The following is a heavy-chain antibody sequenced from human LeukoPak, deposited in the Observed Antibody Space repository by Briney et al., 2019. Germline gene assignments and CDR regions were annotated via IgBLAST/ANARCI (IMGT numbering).Heavy chain of an antibody. CDR3: ARVKWEEGSYLGLDY. CDR1: GYTFTSYY. D-gene: IGHD1-26*01. CDR2: INPSGGST. Sequence: ASVKVSCKASGYTFTSYYMHWVRQAPGQGLEWMGIINPSGGSTSYAQKFQGRGTMTRDTSTSTVYMELSSLRSEDTAVYYCARVKWEEGSYLGLDYWGQGTLVTVSS. V-gene: IGHV1-46*01. J-gene: IGHJ4*02.